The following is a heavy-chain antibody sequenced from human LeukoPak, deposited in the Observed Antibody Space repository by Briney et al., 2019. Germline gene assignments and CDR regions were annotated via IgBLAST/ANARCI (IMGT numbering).Heavy chain of an antibody. D-gene: IGHD1-26*01. CDR3: ARRVGATEVVDY. CDR2: TSYTGVT. J-gene: IGHJ4*02. CDR1: GGSISSSTYF. Sequence: SETLSLTCSVSGGSISSSTYFWGWIRQPPGEGLEWIGSTSYTGVTYYNPSLTSRVTISVDTSKNHFSLKLSSLAAADTAVYYCARRVGATEVVDYWGQGTLVTVSS. V-gene: IGHV4-39*02.